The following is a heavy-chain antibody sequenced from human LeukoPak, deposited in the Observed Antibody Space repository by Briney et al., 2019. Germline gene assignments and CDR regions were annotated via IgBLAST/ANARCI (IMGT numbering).Heavy chain of an antibody. Sequence: GGSLRLSCAASGFTLSSYAMSWVRQAPGKGLEWVSAISGSGGSTYYADSVKGRFTISRDNSKNTLYLQMNSLRAEDTAVYYCAKGETRPYYDFWSGSTYGMDVWGQGNGHRLL. CDR1: GFTLSSYA. V-gene: IGHV3-23*01. J-gene: IGHJ6*02. CDR3: AKGETRPYYDFWSGSTYGMDV. CDR2: ISGSGGST. D-gene: IGHD3-3*01.